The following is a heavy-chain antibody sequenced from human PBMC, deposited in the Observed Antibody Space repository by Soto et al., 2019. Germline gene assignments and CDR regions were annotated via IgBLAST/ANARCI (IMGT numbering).Heavy chain of an antibody. Sequence: TLSLTCTVSGGSISSNYWTWIRQPPGKGLEWIGYVYNSGSTNYNPSLKSRVTISEDTSKSQFSLKVNSMTAADTAVYYCARYRREAVAGYTLDNWGQGILVTV. V-gene: IGHV4-59*01. J-gene: IGHJ4*02. D-gene: IGHD6-13*01. CDR3: ARYRREAVAGYTLDN. CDR1: GGSISSNY. CDR2: VYNSGST.